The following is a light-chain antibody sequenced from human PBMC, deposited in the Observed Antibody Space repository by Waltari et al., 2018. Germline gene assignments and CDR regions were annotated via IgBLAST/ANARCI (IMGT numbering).Light chain of an antibody. CDR2: WAS. V-gene: IGKV4-1*01. CDR1: QSVLYSSNNKNY. J-gene: IGKJ3*01. Sequence: DIVMTQSPDSLAVSLGERATINCKSSQSVLYSSNNKNYLAWYQHKPGQPPQLRIYWASTRESGVPARFSGSGSGTDFTLTISSLQAEDVAVYYCQQYYSIPLTFGPGTKVDIK. CDR3: QQYYSIPLT.